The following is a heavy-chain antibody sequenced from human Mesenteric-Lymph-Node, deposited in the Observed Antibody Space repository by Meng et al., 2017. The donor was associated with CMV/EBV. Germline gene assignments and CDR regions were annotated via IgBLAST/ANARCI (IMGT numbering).Heavy chain of an antibody. Sequence: GESLKISCAASGFTFSSYSMNWVRQAPGKGLEWVSYISSSSSTIYYADSVKGRFTISRDNAKNSLYLQMNSLRAEDTAVYYCAKRKEYCISTRCSIYGLDVWGQGTTVTVSS. V-gene: IGHV3-48*04. CDR2: ISSSSSTI. CDR3: AKRKEYCISTRCSIYGLDV. J-gene: IGHJ6*02. CDR1: GFTFSSYS. D-gene: IGHD2-2*01.